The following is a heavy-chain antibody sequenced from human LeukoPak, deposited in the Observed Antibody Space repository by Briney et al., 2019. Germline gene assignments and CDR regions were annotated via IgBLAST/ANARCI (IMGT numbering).Heavy chain of an antibody. CDR3: ARRWYFDL. CDR2: ISNDGSDK. Sequence: GGSERLSCAASGFTFSIYAMHWVRQAPGKGLEWVAVISNDGSDKYYADSVKGRFTISRDNSKSTLYLQMNSLRTEDTAVYYCARRWYFDLWGRGTLVTVSS. J-gene: IGHJ2*01. V-gene: IGHV3-30*04. CDR1: GFTFSIYA.